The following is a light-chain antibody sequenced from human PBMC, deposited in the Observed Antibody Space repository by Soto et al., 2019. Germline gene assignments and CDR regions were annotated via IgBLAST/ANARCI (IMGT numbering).Light chain of an antibody. Sequence: EIVMTQSPATLSVSPGERATLSCMASQSVSGNLAWYQQKPGQAPRLLIYGASTRATGIPARFSGSGSGTEFTLTISSLQSEDFAVYYCQQYNNWPPTFGQGTKVEI. CDR3: QQYNNWPPT. J-gene: IGKJ1*01. V-gene: IGKV3D-15*01. CDR1: QSVSGN. CDR2: GAS.